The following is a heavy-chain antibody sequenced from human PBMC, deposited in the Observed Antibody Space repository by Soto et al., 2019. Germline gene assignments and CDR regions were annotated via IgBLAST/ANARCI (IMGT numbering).Heavy chain of an antibody. CDR2: INHSGST. CDR1: GGSFSGYY. Sequence: SETLSLTCAVYGGSFSGYYWSWIRQPPGKGLEWIGEINHSGSTNYNPSLKSRVTISVDTSKNQFSLKLSSVTAADTAVYYCARGGRKRIQLWLAYFDYWGQGTLVNVS. CDR3: ARGGRKRIQLWLAYFDY. J-gene: IGHJ4*02. V-gene: IGHV4-34*01. D-gene: IGHD5-18*01.